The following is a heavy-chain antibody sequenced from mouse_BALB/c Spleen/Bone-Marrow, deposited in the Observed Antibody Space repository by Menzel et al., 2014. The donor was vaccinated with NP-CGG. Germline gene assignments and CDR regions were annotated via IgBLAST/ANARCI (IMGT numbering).Heavy chain of an antibody. J-gene: IGHJ3*01. CDR3: ARNGNYGAWFAY. D-gene: IGHD2-1*01. V-gene: IGHV14-3*02. CDR1: GFNIKDTY. Sequence: EVQLVESGAELVKPGASVKLSCTASGFNIKDTYMHWVKQRPEQGLERIGRIDPANGNTKYDPKFQGKATITADTSSNTAYLQLSSLTSEDTAVYYCARNGNYGAWFAYWGQGTLVTVSA. CDR2: IDPANGNT.